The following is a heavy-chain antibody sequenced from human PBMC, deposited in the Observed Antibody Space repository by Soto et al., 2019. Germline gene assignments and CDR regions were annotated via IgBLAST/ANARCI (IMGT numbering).Heavy chain of an antibody. CDR2: INHSGST. CDR3: AKSYAFDI. D-gene: IGHD3-16*02. J-gene: IGHJ3*02. Sequence: SETLSLTCAVYGGSFSGYYGSWIRQPPGKGLEWIGEINHSGSTNYNPSLKSRVTISVDTSKNQFSLKLSSVTAADTAVYYCAKSYAFDIWGQGTMVTVSS. CDR1: GGSFSGYY. V-gene: IGHV4-34*01.